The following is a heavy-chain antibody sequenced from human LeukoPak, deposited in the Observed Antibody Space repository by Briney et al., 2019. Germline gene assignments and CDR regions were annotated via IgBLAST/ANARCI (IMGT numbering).Heavy chain of an antibody. Sequence: ASVKVSCKASGYTFTGYYMHWVRQAPGQGLEWMGWINPNSGGTNYAQKFQGRVTMTRDTSISTAYMELSRLRSDDTAVYYCAGDLDWLLAEDAFDIWGQGTMVTVSS. CDR3: AGDLDWLLAEDAFDI. J-gene: IGHJ3*02. CDR1: GYTFTGYY. V-gene: IGHV1-2*02. D-gene: IGHD3-9*01. CDR2: INPNSGGT.